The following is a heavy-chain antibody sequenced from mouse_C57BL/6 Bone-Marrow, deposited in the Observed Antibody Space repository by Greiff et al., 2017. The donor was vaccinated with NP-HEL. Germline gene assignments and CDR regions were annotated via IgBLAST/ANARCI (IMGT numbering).Heavy chain of an antibody. V-gene: IGHV3-6*01. Sequence: ESGPGLVKPSQSLSLTCSVTGYSITSGYYWNWIRQFPGNKLEWMGYISYDGSNNYNPSLKNRISITRDTSKNQFFLKLNSVTTEDTATYYCARIYYDYPDAMDYWGQGTSVTVSS. J-gene: IGHJ4*01. CDR3: ARIYYDYPDAMDY. D-gene: IGHD2-4*01. CDR1: GYSITSGYY. CDR2: ISYDGSN.